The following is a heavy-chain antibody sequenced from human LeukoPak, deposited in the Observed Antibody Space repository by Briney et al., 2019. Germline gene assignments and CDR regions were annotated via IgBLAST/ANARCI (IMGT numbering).Heavy chain of an antibody. CDR3: ARGWCSSTSCYIERVGAFDI. CDR2: ISSSGSTI. J-gene: IGHJ3*02. Sequence: GGSLRLSCAASGFTFSSYEMNWVRQAPGKGLEWVSYISSSGSTIYYADSVKGRFTISRDNAKNSLYLQMNSLRAEDTAVYYCARGWCSSTSCYIERVGAFDIWGQGIMVTVSS. CDR1: GFTFSSYE. D-gene: IGHD2-2*02. V-gene: IGHV3-48*03.